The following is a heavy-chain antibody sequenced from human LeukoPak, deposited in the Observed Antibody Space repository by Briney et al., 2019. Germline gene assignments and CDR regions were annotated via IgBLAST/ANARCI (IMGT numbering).Heavy chain of an antibody. CDR2: IRQDGREK. V-gene: IGHV3-7*01. Sequence: GGSLRLSCAASGFTFTCCWMSWVRQTPGKGLEWVASIRQDGREKFYADSVKGRFTISRDNAKNSLYLQVNSLRAEDTAVYYCARVPGRTRYFDSWGQGILVTVSS. CDR1: GFTFTCCW. CDR3: ARVPGRTRYFDS. J-gene: IGHJ4*02. D-gene: IGHD1-26*01.